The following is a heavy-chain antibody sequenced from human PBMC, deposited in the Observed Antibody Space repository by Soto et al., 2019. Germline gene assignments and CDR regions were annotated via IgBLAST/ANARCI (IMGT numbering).Heavy chain of an antibody. Sequence: QVQLVGSGGGVVQPGRSLRLSCAASGFTFSSYGMHWVRQAPGKGLEWLAVISYDGSNKYYADSVKGRFTISRDNSKNTLYLQMNRLRAEDTAVYYCGRGAYSGSAVDHWGQGPLVSVSS. J-gene: IGHJ5*02. CDR1: GFTFSSYG. CDR3: GRGAYSGSAVDH. D-gene: IGHD1-26*01. CDR2: ISYDGSNK. V-gene: IGHV3-30*03.